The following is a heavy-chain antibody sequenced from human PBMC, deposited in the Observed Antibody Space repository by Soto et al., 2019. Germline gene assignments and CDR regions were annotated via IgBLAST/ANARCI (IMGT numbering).Heavy chain of an antibody. CDR1: GGTFSSYA. V-gene: IGHV1-69*13. CDR3: ARVSRGRQLDYYYGMDV. CDR2: IIPIFGTA. J-gene: IGHJ6*02. D-gene: IGHD1-1*01. Sequence: ASVKVSCKASGGTFSSYAISWVRQAPGQGLEWMGGIIPIFGTANYAQKFQGRVTITADESTSTAYMELSSLRSEDTAVYYCARVSRGRQLDYYYGMDVWGQGTTVTVSS.